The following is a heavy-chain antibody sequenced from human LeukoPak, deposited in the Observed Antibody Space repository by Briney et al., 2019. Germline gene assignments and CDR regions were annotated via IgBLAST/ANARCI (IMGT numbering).Heavy chain of an antibody. D-gene: IGHD4-17*01. Sequence: GGSLRLSSAASGFTFSSFNMHRVRQAPGKGLVWVSRLKSDGSTAMYADSVQGRFTISRDNARNTVHLLMSSLTVEDTGVYYCARGIYGDPVAFDSWGQGALVTVSS. CDR1: GFTFSSFN. V-gene: IGHV3-74*03. CDR3: ARGIYGDPVAFDS. J-gene: IGHJ4*02. CDR2: LKSDGSTA.